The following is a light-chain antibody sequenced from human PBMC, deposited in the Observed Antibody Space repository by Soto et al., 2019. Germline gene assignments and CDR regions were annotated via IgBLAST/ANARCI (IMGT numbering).Light chain of an antibody. Sequence: EIVLTQSPGTLSLSPGERATLSCRASQSVSSNFFAWYQQKPGQAPRLLIYGVSSRATGIPDRFSGSGSGTDFTLTISRLEPEDFAIYYCPQYGSSPRTFGQGTKLEI. V-gene: IGKV3-20*01. CDR3: PQYGSSPRT. CDR1: QSVSSNF. J-gene: IGKJ2*01. CDR2: GVS.